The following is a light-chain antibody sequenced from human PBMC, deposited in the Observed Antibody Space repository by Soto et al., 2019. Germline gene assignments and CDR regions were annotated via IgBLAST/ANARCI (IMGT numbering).Light chain of an antibody. CDR2: GAS. Sequence: ETVLTQSPATLSVSLGERATLSCRDGQSVNSNSAWYQQKPGQAPRLLIYGASIRATGVPARFSGSGSGTDFTLTISSLQPEDFAVYFCQQYKNLPPVTFGGGTKVEIK. J-gene: IGKJ4*01. V-gene: IGKV3-15*01. CDR1: QSVNSN. CDR3: QQYKNLPPVT.